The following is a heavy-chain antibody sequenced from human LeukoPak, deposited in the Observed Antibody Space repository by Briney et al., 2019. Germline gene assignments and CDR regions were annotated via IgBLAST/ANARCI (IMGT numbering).Heavy chain of an antibody. J-gene: IGHJ4*02. CDR3: ARVGRGYSFNVYYFDY. D-gene: IGHD5-18*01. CDR1: GFTFSNFA. CDR2: ISYDGSNK. V-gene: IGHV3-30*04. Sequence: GGSLRLSCAASGFTFSNFAMHWVRQAPGKGLEWVAIISYDGSNKYYADSVKGRFTISRDNSKNTLYLQMNSLRAEDTAVYYCARVGRGYSFNVYYFDYWGQGTLVTVSS.